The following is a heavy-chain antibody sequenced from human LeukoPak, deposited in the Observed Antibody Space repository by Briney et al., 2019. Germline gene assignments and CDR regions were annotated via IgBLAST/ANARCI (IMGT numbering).Heavy chain of an antibody. V-gene: IGHV3-7*01. J-gene: IGHJ4*02. CDR3: ARFTRRPFYYFDY. CDR1: GFTFRSYW. CDR2: IKQDGSEK. Sequence: PGGSLRLSCAASGFTFRSYWMSWVRQAPGKGLEWVANIKQDGSEKYYVDSVKGRFTISRDNAKNSLYLQMNSLRAEDTAVYYCARFTRRPFYYFDYWGQGTLVTVSS.